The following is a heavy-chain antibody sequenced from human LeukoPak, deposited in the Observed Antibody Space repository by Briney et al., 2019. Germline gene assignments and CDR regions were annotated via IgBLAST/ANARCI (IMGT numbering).Heavy chain of an antibody. V-gene: IGHV3-30*02. J-gene: IGHJ6*03. Sequence: PGGSLRLSCAASGFTFISYGMNWVGQAPGRGLEGVTFIRYDGSNKYYADSVKGRFIISRDNSKNTLYLQMNSLRAEDTAVYYCAKDTVKVTTIRRVPHYMDVWGKGTTVTVSS. CDR2: IRYDGSNK. D-gene: IGHD5-12*01. CDR1: GFTFISYG. CDR3: AKDTVKVTTIRRVPHYMDV.